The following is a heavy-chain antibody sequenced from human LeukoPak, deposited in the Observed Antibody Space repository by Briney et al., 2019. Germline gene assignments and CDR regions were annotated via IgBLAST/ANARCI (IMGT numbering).Heavy chain of an antibody. Sequence: PTGGSLRLSCAASGFTFDDYAMHWVRQAPGKGLEWVSGISWNSGSIGYADSVKGRFTISRDNAKNTLYLQMNSLRAEDTAVYYCAKVLWFGETTTDLDYWGQGTLVTVSS. CDR1: GFTFDDYA. J-gene: IGHJ4*02. V-gene: IGHV3-9*01. CDR3: AKVLWFGETTTDLDY. D-gene: IGHD3-10*01. CDR2: ISWNSGSI.